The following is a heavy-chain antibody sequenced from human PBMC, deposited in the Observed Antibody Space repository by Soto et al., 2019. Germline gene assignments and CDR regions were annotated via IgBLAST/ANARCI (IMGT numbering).Heavy chain of an antibody. J-gene: IGHJ6*02. CDR2: IYHSGST. Sequence: SETLSLTCAVSGGSIGSGGYSWSWIRQPPGKGLEWIGYIYHSGSTYYNPSLKSRVTISVDRSKNQFSLKLSSVTAADTALYYCARVGGFWSGYGMDVWGQGTTVTVSS. V-gene: IGHV4-30-2*01. CDR1: GGSIGSGGYS. D-gene: IGHD3-3*01. CDR3: ARVGGFWSGYGMDV.